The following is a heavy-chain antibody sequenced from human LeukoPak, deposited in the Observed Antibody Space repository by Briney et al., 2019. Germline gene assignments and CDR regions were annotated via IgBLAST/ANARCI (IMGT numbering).Heavy chain of an antibody. D-gene: IGHD3-9*01. CDR2: ISGNGISK. CDR3: ARSERYFDWLLGLFDY. Sequence: GGSLRLSCAASGFTFSSYSLNWVRQAPGKGLEWISLISGNGISKYYADSVKGRFTISRDNSKNTLYLQMNSLRAEDTAVYYCARSERYFDWLLGLFDYWGQGTLVTVSS. CDR1: GFTFSSYS. V-gene: IGHV3-23*01. J-gene: IGHJ4*02.